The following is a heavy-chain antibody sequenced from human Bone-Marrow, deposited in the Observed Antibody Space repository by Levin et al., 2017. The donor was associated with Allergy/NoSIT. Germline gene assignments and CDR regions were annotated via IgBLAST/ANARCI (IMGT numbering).Heavy chain of an antibody. CDR3: ARDFTTRSIAAAGTFYYYDDYMDV. V-gene: IGHV4-34*01. CDR2: INHSGST. CDR1: GGSFSGYY. J-gene: IGHJ6*03. Sequence: SETLSLTCAVYGGSFSGYYWSWIRQPPGKGLEWIGEINHSGSTNYNPSLKSRVTISVDTSKNQFSLKLSSVTAADTAVYYCARDFTTRSIAAAGTFYYYDDYMDVWGKGTTVTVSS. D-gene: IGHD6-13*01.